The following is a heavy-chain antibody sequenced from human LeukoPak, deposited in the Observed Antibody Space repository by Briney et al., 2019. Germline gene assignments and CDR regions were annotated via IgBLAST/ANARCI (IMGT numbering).Heavy chain of an antibody. CDR2: ISGSGGST. Sequence: GGSLRPSCAASGFTFSSYAMSWVRQAPGKGLEWVSAISGSGGSTYYADSVKGRFTISRDNSKNTLYLQMNSLRAEDTAVYYCAASTTAYYDILTGYYNLHYYYMDVWGKGTTVTVSS. CDR3: AASTTAYYDILTGYYNLHYYYMDV. J-gene: IGHJ6*03. CDR1: GFTFSSYA. D-gene: IGHD3-9*01. V-gene: IGHV3-23*01.